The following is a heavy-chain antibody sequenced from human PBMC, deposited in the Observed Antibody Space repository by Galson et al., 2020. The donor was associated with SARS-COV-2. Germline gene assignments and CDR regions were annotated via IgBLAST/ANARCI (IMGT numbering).Heavy chain of an antibody. Sequence: GGSLRLSCAASGFSFNTYTMNWIRQAPGKGLEWVAVISFDGNNKYYADSVRGRFTISRDNSKNTVYLQMNTLSAEDPALYYCARGRLRFCSSTTCYFNFDKWGQGTLVTVSS. CDR3: ARGRLRFCSSTTCYFNFDK. D-gene: IGHD2-2*01. CDR1: GFSFNTYT. J-gene: IGHJ4*02. V-gene: IGHV3-30*04. CDR2: ISFDGNNK.